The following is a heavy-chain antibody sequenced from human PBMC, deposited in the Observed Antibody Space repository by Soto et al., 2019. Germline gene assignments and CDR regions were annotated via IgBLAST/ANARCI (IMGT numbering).Heavy chain of an antibody. J-gene: IGHJ4*02. Sequence: WWSLRLSCETPVFIFKIYRMHWLRQVPGQGPQWVARITDDGSTTYYAASVEGRFTISRDNAKNALYLQMTSLRPDDTAVYYCTRGPRPTSIGTGAFWGQGTLVTVSS. V-gene: IGHV3-74*01. D-gene: IGHD3-10*01. CDR2: ITDDGSTT. CDR1: VFIFKIYR. CDR3: TRGPRPTSIGTGAF.